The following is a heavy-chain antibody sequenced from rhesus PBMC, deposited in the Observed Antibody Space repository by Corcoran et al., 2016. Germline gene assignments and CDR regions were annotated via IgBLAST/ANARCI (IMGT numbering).Heavy chain of an antibody. CDR3: SRGPGAWFCDY. CDR1: GGSISDNYY. D-gene: IGHD6-31*01. V-gene: IGHV4S9*01. J-gene: IGHJ4*01. Sequence: VQLQGSGPGLWKPSETLSLSCDVSGGSISDNYYCNGIRQPPGKGLEWIGNVDGKSTGTDDNPTLKSLVTISKDTSKNQFFLKRNSVTAADTAIDYCSRGPGAWFCDYWGQGVLVTVSS. CDR2: VDGKSTGT.